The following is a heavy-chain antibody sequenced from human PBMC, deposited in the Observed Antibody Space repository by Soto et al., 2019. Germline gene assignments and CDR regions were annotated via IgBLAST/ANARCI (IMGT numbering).Heavy chain of an antibody. D-gene: IGHD2-2*01. V-gene: IGHV4-34*01. J-gene: IGHJ3*02. CDR2: IYHSGST. CDR3: ARSAPQPAAISVASYI. CDR1: GGCISGYY. Sequence: SETMSQTRAVYGGCISGYYSNRIRQTPGKGLEWIGEIYHSGSTTSTPSLKSRVTISVDTSKKQFSLKLRSVTAADTAVYYCARSAPQPAAISVASYIWGQGTMVTVSS.